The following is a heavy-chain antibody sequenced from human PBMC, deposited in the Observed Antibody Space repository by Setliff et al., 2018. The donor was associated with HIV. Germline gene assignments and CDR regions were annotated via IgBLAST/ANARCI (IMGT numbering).Heavy chain of an antibody. J-gene: IGHJ4*02. D-gene: IGHD3-16*02. CDR2: ISGSGAGT. CDR3: ARAPYYDYVWGSYRYQGYYFDY. CDR1: GFTFSSSG. V-gene: IGHV3-23*01. Sequence: GGSLRLSCAASGFTFSSSGMSWVRQAPGKGLEWVSSISGSGAGTYYADSVKGRFTISRDNSKNTLYLQMNSLRAEDTAVYYCARAPYYDYVWGSYRYQGYYFDYWGQGTLVTVSS.